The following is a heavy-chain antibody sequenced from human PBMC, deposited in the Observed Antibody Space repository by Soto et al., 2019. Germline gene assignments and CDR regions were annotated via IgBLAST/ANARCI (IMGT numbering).Heavy chain of an antibody. V-gene: IGHV3-23*01. Sequence: PGGSLRLSCAASGFTFSSYAMTWVRQAPGKGLEWVSSIPGSGGSTYYADSVKGRFTISRDNSKNSLYLQMHSLRAEDAAVYYCARDASTYSGDYYYYYGMDVWGQGTTVTVSS. CDR1: GFTFSSYA. D-gene: IGHD1-26*01. J-gene: IGHJ6*02. CDR3: ARDASTYSGDYYYYYGMDV. CDR2: IPGSGGST.